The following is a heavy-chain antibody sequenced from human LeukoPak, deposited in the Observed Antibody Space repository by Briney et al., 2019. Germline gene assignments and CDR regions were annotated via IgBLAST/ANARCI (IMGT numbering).Heavy chain of an antibody. V-gene: IGHV3-74*01. D-gene: IGHD1-1*01. CDR3: ARDLGGNDLDP. J-gene: IGHJ5*02. CDR2: INSDGSWT. CDR1: GFTFSRSW. Sequence: GGSLRLSCTASGFTFSRSWMHWVCHSPGKGRLWVSHINSDGSWTGYADSVRGRFTISRDHAKNTVFLQMNSLRADDTAVYYCARDLGGNDLDPWGQGTLVTVSS.